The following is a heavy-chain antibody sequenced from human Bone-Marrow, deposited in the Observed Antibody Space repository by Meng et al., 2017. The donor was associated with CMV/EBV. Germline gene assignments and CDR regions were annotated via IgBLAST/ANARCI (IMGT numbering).Heavy chain of an antibody. CDR2: ISGSGHNT. V-gene: IGHV3-23*01. Sequence: GESLKISCAASGFIFSSYAMNWVRQPPGKGLEWVSAISGSGHNTYYADSVKGRFTISRDNSKNTLYLHMNSLRAEDTAVYYCAKAVAEDCSSTSGYDYGANPYGKHYYGLDVWGQGTTVTVSS. J-gene: IGHJ6*02. CDR1: GFIFSSYA. D-gene: IGHD2-2*01. CDR3: AKAVAEDCSSTSGYDYGANPYGKHYYGLDV.